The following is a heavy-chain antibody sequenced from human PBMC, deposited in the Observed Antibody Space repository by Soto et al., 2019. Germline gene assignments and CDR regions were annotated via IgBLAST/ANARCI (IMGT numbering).Heavy chain of an antibody. D-gene: IGHD6-25*01. Sequence: GGSLRLSCAVSGFTFGTYSMSWVRQAPGKGLEYISYVSGSSATIYYADSVKGRFTISRDNAKNSLYLQMNSLRDEDTAVYYCARDLIYPRGVLDVWGQGTTVTVSS. V-gene: IGHV3-48*02. J-gene: IGHJ6*02. CDR3: ARDLIYPRGVLDV. CDR2: VSGSSATI. CDR1: GFTFGTYS.